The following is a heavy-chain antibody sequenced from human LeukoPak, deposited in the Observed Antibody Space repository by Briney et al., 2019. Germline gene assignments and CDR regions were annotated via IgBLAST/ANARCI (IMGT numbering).Heavy chain of an antibody. V-gene: IGHV3-7*01. CDR1: GFSFSDSW. CDR3: ARDPLNGALDI. Sequence: PAGSLRLSCSVSGFSFSDSWMSWVRHLPGKGLEWLADMNPDGSKIVYVGSVKGRFIISRDNAKQSLLMQMDGLRAEDTAVYYCARDPLNGALDIWGRGTLVTVSS. J-gene: IGHJ3*02. CDR2: MNPDGSKI.